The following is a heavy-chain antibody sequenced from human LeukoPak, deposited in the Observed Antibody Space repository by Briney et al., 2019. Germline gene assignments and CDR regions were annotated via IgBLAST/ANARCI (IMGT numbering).Heavy chain of an antibody. CDR1: GYTLTSYG. D-gene: IGHD3-10*01. CDR3: ARDTAMVRGDNRGVDY. CDR2: ISAYNGNT. J-gene: IGHJ4*02. Sequence: ASVKVSCKASGYTLTSYGISWVRQTPGQGLEWMGWISAYNGNTNYAQKLQGRVTMTTDTSTSTAYMELRSLRSDDTAVYYCARDTAMVRGDNRGVDYWGQGTLVTVSS. V-gene: IGHV1-18*01.